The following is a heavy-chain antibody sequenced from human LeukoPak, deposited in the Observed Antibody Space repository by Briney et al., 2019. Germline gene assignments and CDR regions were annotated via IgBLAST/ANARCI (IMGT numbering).Heavy chain of an antibody. Sequence: SETLSLTCAVYGGSFSGYYWSWIRQPPGKGLEWIGEINHSGSTSYNPSLKSRVTISVDTSKNQFSLKLSSVTAADTAVYYCARRTGTTAMDVWGKGTTVTVSS. CDR2: INHSGST. J-gene: IGHJ6*03. V-gene: IGHV4-34*01. CDR3: ARRTGTTAMDV. CDR1: GGSFSGYY. D-gene: IGHD1-7*01.